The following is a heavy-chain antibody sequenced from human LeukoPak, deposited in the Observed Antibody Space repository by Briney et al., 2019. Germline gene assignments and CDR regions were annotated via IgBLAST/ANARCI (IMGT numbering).Heavy chain of an antibody. CDR2: ISYDGSNK. CDR3: ARDWWFDP. Sequence: SGGSLRLSCAASGFTFSSYGMHWVRQAPGKGLEWVAVISYDGSNKYYADSVKGRFTISRDNSKNTLYLQMNSLGAEDTAVYYCARDWWFDPWGQGTLVTVSS. J-gene: IGHJ5*02. V-gene: IGHV3-30*03. CDR1: GFTFSSYG.